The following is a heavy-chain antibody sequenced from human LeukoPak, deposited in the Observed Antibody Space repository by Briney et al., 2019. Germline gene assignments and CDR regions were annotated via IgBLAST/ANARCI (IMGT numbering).Heavy chain of an antibody. CDR1: GDSFSGNNY. D-gene: IGHD3-22*01. CDR3: ARNSGYSDLNY. V-gene: IGHV4-4*02. CDR2: IYRSGAT. Sequence: SETLSLTCAVSGDSFSGNNYWTWVRQPPGKGLEWIGEIYRSGATNYNPSLKSRVIVSQDKSKNQFSLKLNSVTAADTAIYYCARNSGYSDLNYWGQGVLVTVSS. J-gene: IGHJ4*02.